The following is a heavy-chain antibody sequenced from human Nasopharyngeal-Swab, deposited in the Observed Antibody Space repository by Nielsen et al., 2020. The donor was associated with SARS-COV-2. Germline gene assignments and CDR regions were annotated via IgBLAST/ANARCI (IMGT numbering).Heavy chain of an antibody. CDR2: ISWNSGSI. J-gene: IGHJ6*02. D-gene: IGHD5-18*01. Sequence: SLKISCAASGFTFDDYAMHWVRQAPGKGPEWVSGISWNSGSIGYADSVKGRFTISRDNAKNSLYLQMNSLRAEDTALYYCAKGYGYGGDYYYYYGMDVWGQGTTVTVSS. CDR1: GFTFDDYA. CDR3: AKGYGYGGDYYYYYGMDV. V-gene: IGHV3-9*01.